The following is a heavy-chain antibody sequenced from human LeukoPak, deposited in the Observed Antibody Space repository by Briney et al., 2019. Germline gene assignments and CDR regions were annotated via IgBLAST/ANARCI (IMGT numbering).Heavy chain of an antibody. Sequence: ASVKVSCKASGYTFTSYGISWVRQAPGQGLEWMGWISAYNGNTNYAQKLQGRVTMTTDTSTSTAYMELRSLRSDDTAVYYCARVLSYYYDSSGPLWYFDYWGQGTLVTVSS. D-gene: IGHD3-22*01. V-gene: IGHV1-18*01. CDR1: GYTFTSYG. CDR2: ISAYNGNT. CDR3: ARVLSYYYDSSGPLWYFDY. J-gene: IGHJ4*02.